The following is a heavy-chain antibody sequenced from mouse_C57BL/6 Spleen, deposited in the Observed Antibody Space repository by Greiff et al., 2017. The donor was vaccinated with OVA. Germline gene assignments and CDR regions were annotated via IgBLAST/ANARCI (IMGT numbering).Heavy chain of an antibody. D-gene: IGHD6-2*01. CDR1: GYTFTSYG. Sequence: VQLQQPGAELARPGASVKLSCKASGYTFTSYGMSWVKQRTGQGLEWIGEIDPRSGNTYYNEKFKGKATLTADKSSSTAYMELRSLASEDSAVYFCTRRLFAYWGQGTLVTVSA. J-gene: IGHJ3*01. V-gene: IGHV1-81*01. CDR2: IDPRSGNT. CDR3: TRRLFAY.